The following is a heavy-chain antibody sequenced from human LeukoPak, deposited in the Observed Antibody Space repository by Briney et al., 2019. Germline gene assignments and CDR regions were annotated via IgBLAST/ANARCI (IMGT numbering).Heavy chain of an antibody. D-gene: IGHD6-13*01. CDR2: ISGSGGST. CDR3: ARDQAAAAGQATFDY. Sequence: QPGGSLRLSCAASGFTFSSYAMSWVRRAPGKGLEWVSAISGSGGSTYHADSVKGRFTISRDNSKNTLYLQMNSLRAEDTAVYYCARDQAAAAGQATFDYWGQGTLVTVSS. CDR1: GFTFSSYA. V-gene: IGHV3-23*01. J-gene: IGHJ4*02.